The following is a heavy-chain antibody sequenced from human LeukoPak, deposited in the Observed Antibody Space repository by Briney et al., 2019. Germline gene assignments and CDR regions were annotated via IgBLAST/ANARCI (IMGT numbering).Heavy chain of an antibody. J-gene: IGHJ4*02. CDR1: GFTFKTYH. CDR2: ITSGGSVI. V-gene: IGHV3-48*03. CDR3: ARKRLADLGDDTSFGGTPFDS. D-gene: IGHD3-16*01. Sequence: SGGSLRLSCVASGFTFKTYHMNWVRQAPGKGLEWLSGITSGGSVIYYADSEKGRFTISRDDAMNSVFLQMSGLTVDDTAVYYCARKRLADLGDDTSFGGTPFDSWGQGTLVIVSS.